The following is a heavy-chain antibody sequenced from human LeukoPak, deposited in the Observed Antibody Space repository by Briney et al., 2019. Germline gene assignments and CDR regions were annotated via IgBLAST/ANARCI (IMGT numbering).Heavy chain of an antibody. D-gene: IGHD3-22*01. Sequence: SETLSLTCTVSGGSISSYYWSWIRQPAGKGLEWIGRFYISGSTNYNPSLKSRVTMSVDTSKNQFSLRLSSVTAADTAVYYCARQGVIVVVTPFDYWGQGTLVTVSS. CDR3: ARQGVIVVVTPFDY. CDR2: FYISGST. J-gene: IGHJ4*02. V-gene: IGHV4-4*07. CDR1: GGSISSYY.